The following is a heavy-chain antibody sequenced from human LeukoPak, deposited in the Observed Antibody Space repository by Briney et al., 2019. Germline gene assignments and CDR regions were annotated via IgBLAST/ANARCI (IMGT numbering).Heavy chain of an antibody. J-gene: IGHJ4*02. V-gene: IGHV4-39*01. D-gene: IGHD3-10*01. CDR2: IYYSGST. CDR1: GGSISSSSYY. Sequence: SETLSLTCTVSGGSISSSSYYWGWIRQPPGKGLEWIGSIYYSGSTYYNPSLKSRVTISVDTSKNQFSLKPSSVTAADTAVYYCARASYYGSGSYGYRYFDYWGQGTLVTVSS. CDR3: ARASYYGSGSYGYRYFDY.